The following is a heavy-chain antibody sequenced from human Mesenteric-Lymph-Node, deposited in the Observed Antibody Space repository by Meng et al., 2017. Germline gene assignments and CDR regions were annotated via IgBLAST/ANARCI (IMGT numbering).Heavy chain of an antibody. J-gene: IGHJ4*02. Sequence: VQRVQAGAGLKKPGASVKVACDVSGYTFTSYTVSWVRQAPGQGLEWMGWIIPIFGTANYAQKFQGRVTITADESTSTAYMELISLRSEDTAVYYCAAGYGDYLASFDYWGQGTLVTVSS. CDR2: IIPIFGTA. CDR3: AAGYGDYLASFDY. CDR1: GYTFTSYT. D-gene: IGHD4-17*01. V-gene: IGHV1-69*01.